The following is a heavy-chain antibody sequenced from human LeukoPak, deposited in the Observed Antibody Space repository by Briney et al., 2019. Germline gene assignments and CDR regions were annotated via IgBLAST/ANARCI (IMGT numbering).Heavy chain of an antibody. J-gene: IGHJ4*02. Sequence: GGTLRLSCAASVFTLSIYSMNWVRQAPGKGLEWVSSISRTSNHIYYADSVTGRFPIPRDNRQNSLLLQMNNLSVQPPPGFYCAREGVIGENGWWHFDSWGQETLVIASS. V-gene: IGHV3-21*01. D-gene: IGHD2-15*01. CDR1: VFTLSIYS. CDR3: AREGVIGENGWWHFDS. CDR2: ISRTSNHI.